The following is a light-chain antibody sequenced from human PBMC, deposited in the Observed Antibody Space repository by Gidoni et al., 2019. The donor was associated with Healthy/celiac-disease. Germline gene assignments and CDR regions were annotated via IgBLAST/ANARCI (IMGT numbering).Light chain of an antibody. Sequence: QSVLTQPPSASGTPGQRGTIACSGSSSNIGSNTVNWYQQLPGTAPKLLIYSNNQRPSGVPARFSGSKSGTSASLAISGLPSEDEADYYCAAWDDSLNGPYVVFGGGTKLTVL. J-gene: IGLJ2*01. CDR2: SNN. CDR3: AAWDDSLNGPYVV. V-gene: IGLV1-44*01. CDR1: SSNIGSNT.